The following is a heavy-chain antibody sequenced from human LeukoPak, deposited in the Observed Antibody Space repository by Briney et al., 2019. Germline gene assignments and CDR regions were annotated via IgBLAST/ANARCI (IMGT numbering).Heavy chain of an antibody. CDR2: ISGSGGST. V-gene: IGHV3-23*01. CDR3: ARFTMVRGVTDPANAFDI. J-gene: IGHJ3*02. Sequence: GGSLRLSCAASGFTFSSYAMSWVRQAPGKGLEWVSAISGSGGSTYYADSVKGRFTISRDNSKNTLYLQMNSLRAEDTAVYYCARFTMVRGVTDPANAFDIWGQGTMVTVSS. CDR1: GFTFSSYA. D-gene: IGHD3-10*01.